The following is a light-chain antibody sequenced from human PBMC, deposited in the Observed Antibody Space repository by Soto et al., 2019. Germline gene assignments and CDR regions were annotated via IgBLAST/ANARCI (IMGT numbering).Light chain of an antibody. CDR1: QSISSW. Sequence: DIQMTQSPSTLSASVGDRVTITCRASQSISSWLAWYQQKPGKAPKLLIYKASSLESGVPSRFSGSGSGTELTLTISSLQPDDFASYYCQQYNSYRYTFGQGTKLEIK. V-gene: IGKV1-5*03. CDR3: QQYNSYRYT. J-gene: IGKJ2*01. CDR2: KAS.